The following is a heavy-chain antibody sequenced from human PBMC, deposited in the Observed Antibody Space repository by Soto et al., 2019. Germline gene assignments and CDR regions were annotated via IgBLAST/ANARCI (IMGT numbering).Heavy chain of an antibody. V-gene: IGHV1-3*01. Sequence: ASVKVSCKASGYTFTSYAMHWVRQAPGQRLEWMGWINAGNGNTKYSQKFQGRVTITRDTSASTAYMELSSLRSEDTAVYYCARGRCSGGSCSTGYYYYYYMDVWGKGTTVTVSS. CDR3: ARGRCSGGSCSTGYYYYYYMDV. D-gene: IGHD2-15*01. CDR2: INAGNGNT. J-gene: IGHJ6*03. CDR1: GYTFTSYA.